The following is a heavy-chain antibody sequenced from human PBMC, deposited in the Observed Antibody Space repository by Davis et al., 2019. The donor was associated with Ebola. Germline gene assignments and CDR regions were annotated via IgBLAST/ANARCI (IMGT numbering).Heavy chain of an antibody. CDR1: GYSFTSYW. CDR2: IYPGDSDT. Sequence: GESLKISCKGSGYSFTSYWIGWVRQMPGKGLEWMGIIYPGDSDTRYSPSFQGQVTISADKSISTAYLQWSSLKASDTAIYYCARRLVTADDAFDIWGQGTMVTVSS. V-gene: IGHV5-51*01. D-gene: IGHD2-21*02. J-gene: IGHJ3*02. CDR3: ARRLVTADDAFDI.